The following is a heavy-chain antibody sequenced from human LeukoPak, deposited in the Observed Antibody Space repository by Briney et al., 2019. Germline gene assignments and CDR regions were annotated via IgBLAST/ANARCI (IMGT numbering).Heavy chain of an antibody. Sequence: SETLSLTCAVYGGSFSGYYWSWIRQPPGKGLEWIGEINHSGSTNYNPSLKIRVTISVDTSKNQFSLKLSSVTAADTAVYYCARRTTYYYGSGSALFAYWGQGTLVTVSS. CDR2: INHSGST. D-gene: IGHD3-10*01. CDR3: ARRTTYYYGSGSALFAY. V-gene: IGHV4-34*01. J-gene: IGHJ4*02. CDR1: GGSFSGYY.